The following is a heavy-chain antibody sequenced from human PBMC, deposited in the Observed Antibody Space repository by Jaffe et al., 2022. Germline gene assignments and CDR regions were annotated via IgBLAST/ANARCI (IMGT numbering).Heavy chain of an antibody. CDR3: AKDIYRDGPGRVRGVIRGSFDY. V-gene: IGHV3-43D*04. Sequence: EVQLVESGGVVVQPGGSLRLSCAASGFTFDDYAMHWVRQAPGKGLEWVSLISWDGGSTYYADSVKGRFTISRDNSKNSLYLQMNSLRAEDTALYYCAKDIYRDGPGRVRGVIRGSFDYWGQGTLVTVSS. CDR1: GFTFDDYA. D-gene: IGHD3-10*01. J-gene: IGHJ4*02. CDR2: ISWDGGST.